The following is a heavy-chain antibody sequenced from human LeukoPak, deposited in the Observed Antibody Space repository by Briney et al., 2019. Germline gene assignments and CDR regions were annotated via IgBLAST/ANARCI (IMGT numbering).Heavy chain of an antibody. V-gene: IGHV3-74*01. CDR3: ARDADGFDY. CDR2: INSDGSST. Sequence: GGSLRLSCAASGFTFSSYWMNWVGQAPGKGLVGVSRINSDGSSTSYADSVKGRFTISRDNAKNTLYLQMNSLRAEDTAVYYCARDADGFDYWGQGTLVTVSS. CDR1: GFTFSSYW. J-gene: IGHJ4*02.